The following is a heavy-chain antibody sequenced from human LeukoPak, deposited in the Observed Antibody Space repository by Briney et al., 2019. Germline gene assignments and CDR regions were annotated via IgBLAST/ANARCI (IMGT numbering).Heavy chain of an antibody. D-gene: IGHD6-13*01. J-gene: IGHJ4*02. CDR1: GFTFSRHG. Sequence: GGSLRLSCAPSGFTFSRHGMHWVRQAPGKGLEWVAIISNDGSRKYYAHSVKGRFTISRDNSKSALYLQMNSLRAEDTAVYYCAKDPYSSSWYYFDYWGQGTLVTVSS. CDR3: AKDPYSSSWYYFDY. V-gene: IGHV3-30*18. CDR2: ISNDGSRK.